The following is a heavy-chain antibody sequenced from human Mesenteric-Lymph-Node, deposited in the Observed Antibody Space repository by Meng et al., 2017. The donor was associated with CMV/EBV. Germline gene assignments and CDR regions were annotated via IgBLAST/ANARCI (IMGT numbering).Heavy chain of an antibody. D-gene: IGHD1-26*01. CDR1: GGSIGSSSHY. J-gene: IGHJ4*02. Sequence: SETLSLTCTVSGGSIGSSSHYWGWIRQPPGRGLEWIGSFYYDGNTYYNPSLQSRVTVAVDRSKNECYLRLTSVTAADTAVYYCARDRKWEKPYYFDYWGQGTLVTVSS. CDR2: FYYDGNT. V-gene: IGHV4-39*07. CDR3: ARDRKWEKPYYFDY.